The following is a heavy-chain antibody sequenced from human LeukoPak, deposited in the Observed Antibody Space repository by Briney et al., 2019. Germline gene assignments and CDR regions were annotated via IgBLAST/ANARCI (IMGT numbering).Heavy chain of an antibody. CDR1: GYTFTNFY. J-gene: IGHJ5*02. V-gene: IGHV1-46*01. D-gene: IGHD4-23*01. CDR2: INPSGSRT. CDR3: ARDNSIDDRGWWFDP. Sequence: GASVKVSCMSSGYTFTNFYMHWLRQAPGQGLEWMALINPSGSRTWFAEKFQGRIILTRDMSTSTDYMELSSLRSEDTAVYFCARDNSIDDRGWWFDPWGQGTLVTVSS.